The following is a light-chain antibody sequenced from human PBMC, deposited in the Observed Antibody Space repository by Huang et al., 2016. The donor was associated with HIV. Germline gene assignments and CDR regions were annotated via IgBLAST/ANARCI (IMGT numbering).Light chain of an antibody. V-gene: IGKV3-11*01. CDR3: QQHSYWPIT. CDR2: DAS. CDR1: QSVRSL. J-gene: IGKJ5*01. Sequence: DIVLTQSPVTLSLSPGERATVSCRASQSVRSLLAWYQHQPGQAPRLLIFDASTRASGVPARFSGTGSGTDFTLTISSLEPSDVAVYYCQQHSYWPITFGRGTRLEI.